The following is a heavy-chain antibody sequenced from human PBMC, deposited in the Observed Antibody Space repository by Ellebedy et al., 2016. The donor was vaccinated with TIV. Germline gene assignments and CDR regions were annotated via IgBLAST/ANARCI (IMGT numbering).Heavy chain of an antibody. J-gene: IGHJ4*02. CDR1: GFIFSTYA. CDR3: ARTGYSSDWYASN. Sequence: GESLKISCAASGFIFSTYAMHWVRQAPGKGPQWVAYIRYDSINKDYAESVKGRFTISRDNSKKTLYLQMDSLRAEDTAVYYCARTGYSSDWYASNWGQGALVTVSS. CDR2: IRYDSINK. V-gene: IGHV3-30*02. D-gene: IGHD6-19*01.